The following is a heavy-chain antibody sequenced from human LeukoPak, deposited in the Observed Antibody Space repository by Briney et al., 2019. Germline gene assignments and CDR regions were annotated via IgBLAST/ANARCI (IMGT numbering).Heavy chain of an antibody. CDR2: IDPNNDNI. Sequence: ASVKVSCKASGYTFTGCFIHYVRQAPGQGLEWMGWIDPNNDNIRYSETFKDRVTMTRDTSTNTAYMELSWLRSDDTAVYYCARSAYNYGYVYFDHWGQGTLVIVSS. V-gene: IGHV1-2*02. CDR3: ARSAYNYGYVYFDH. D-gene: IGHD5-18*01. CDR1: GYTFTGCF. J-gene: IGHJ4*02.